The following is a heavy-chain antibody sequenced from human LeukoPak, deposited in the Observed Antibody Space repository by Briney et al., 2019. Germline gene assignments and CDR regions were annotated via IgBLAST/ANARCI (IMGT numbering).Heavy chain of an antibody. CDR3: ASGYSGYDGDAFDI. CDR2: MYYSGST. V-gene: IGHV4-39*07. CDR1: GDSISSNSYY. D-gene: IGHD5-12*01. Sequence: SETLSLTCTVSGDSISSNSYYWGWIRQPPGKGLEWIGSMYYSGSTYDNPSLKSRVTISVDTSKNQFSLKLSSVTAADTAVYYCASGYSGYDGDAFDIWGQGTMVTVSS. J-gene: IGHJ3*02.